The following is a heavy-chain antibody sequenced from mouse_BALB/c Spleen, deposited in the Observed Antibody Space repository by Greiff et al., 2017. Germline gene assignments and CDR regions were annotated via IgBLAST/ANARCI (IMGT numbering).Heavy chain of an antibody. V-gene: IGHV3-6*02. D-gene: IGHD1-1*01. CDR3: ARETTVVEGFAY. CDR1: GYSITSGYY. J-gene: IGHJ3*01. Sequence: DVQLQESGPGLVKPSQSLSLTCSVTGYSITSGYYWNWIRQFPGNKLEWMGYISYDGSNNYNPSLKNRISITRDTSKNQFFLKLNSVTTEDTATYYCARETTVVEGFAYWGQGTLVTVSA. CDR2: ISYDGSN.